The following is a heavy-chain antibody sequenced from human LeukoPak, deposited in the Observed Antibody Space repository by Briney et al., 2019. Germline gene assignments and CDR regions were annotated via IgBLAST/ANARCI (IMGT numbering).Heavy chain of an antibody. CDR2: IRYDGSNK. J-gene: IGHJ3*02. CDR1: GFTFSSYG. D-gene: IGHD5-12*01. V-gene: IGHV3-30*02. Sequence: PGGSLRLSCAASGFTFSSYGMHWVRQAPGKGLEWVAFIRYDGSNKYYADSVKGRFTISRDNSKNTLYLQMNSLRAEDTAVYFCAKDYNIVYGFDIWGQGTMVTVSS. CDR3: AKDYNIVYGFDI.